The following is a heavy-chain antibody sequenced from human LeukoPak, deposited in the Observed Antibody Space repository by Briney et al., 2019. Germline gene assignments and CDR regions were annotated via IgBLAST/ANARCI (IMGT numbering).Heavy chain of an antibody. CDR2: IYYSGST. CDR3: ARGPYCSSTSCFYYYYYMDV. V-gene: IGHV4-59*01. CDR1: GGSISSYY. J-gene: IGHJ6*03. D-gene: IGHD2-2*01. Sequence: SETLSLTCTVSGGSISSYYWSWIRQPPGKGLEWIGYIYYSGSTNYNPSLKSRVTISVDTSKNQFSLKLSSVTAADTAVYYCARGPYCSSTSCFYYYYYMDVWGKGTTVTVS.